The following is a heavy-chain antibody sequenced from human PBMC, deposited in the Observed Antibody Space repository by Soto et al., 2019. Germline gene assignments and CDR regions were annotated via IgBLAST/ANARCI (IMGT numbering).Heavy chain of an antibody. D-gene: IGHD4-17*01. Sequence: PGGSLRLSCAASGFTFSSYGMHWVRQAPGKGLEWVAVISYDGSNKYYADSVKGRFTISRDNSKNTLYLQMNSLRAEDTAVYYCAKDHNYGDYYYYYYGMDVWGQGTTVTVSS. V-gene: IGHV3-30*18. CDR2: ISYDGSNK. CDR1: GFTFSSYG. CDR3: AKDHNYGDYYYYYYGMDV. J-gene: IGHJ6*02.